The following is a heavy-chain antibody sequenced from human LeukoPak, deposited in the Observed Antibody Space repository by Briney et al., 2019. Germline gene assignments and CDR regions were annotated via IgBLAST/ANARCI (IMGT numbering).Heavy chain of an antibody. CDR2: IYHSGTT. CDR1: SYSISSGYY. Sequence: SETLSLTCTVSSYSISSGYYWGWIRQPPGKGLEWIGSIYHSGTTYYNPSLKSRVTISVDTSKNQFSLKLNSVTAADTAVYYCARGDYGDYRKWFQPWGQGTLVTVSS. V-gene: IGHV4-38-2*02. CDR3: ARGDYGDYRKWFQP. J-gene: IGHJ5*02. D-gene: IGHD4-17*01.